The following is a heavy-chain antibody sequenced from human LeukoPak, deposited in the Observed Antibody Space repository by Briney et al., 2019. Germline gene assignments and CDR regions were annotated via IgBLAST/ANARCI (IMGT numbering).Heavy chain of an antibody. Sequence: SETLSLTCTVSGGSISSYYWSWIRQPPGKGLEWIGYIYTSGSTNYNPSLKSRVTISVDTSKSQFSLKLSSVTAADTAVYYCASHGVRGIDIWGQGTMVTASS. D-gene: IGHD3-16*01. CDR1: GGSISSYY. V-gene: IGHV4-4*09. CDR2: IYTSGST. J-gene: IGHJ3*02. CDR3: ASHGVRGIDI.